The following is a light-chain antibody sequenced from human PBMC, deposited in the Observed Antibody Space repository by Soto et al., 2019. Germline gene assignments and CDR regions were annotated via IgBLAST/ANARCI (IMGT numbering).Light chain of an antibody. Sequence: IVLTQSPATLSLSPGERATLSCRTTLSVSVYLDWYQQTPGQAPSLXXSDASNRANGIPARFSGSGSGTDLTLTISSLEPEDFAVYDCHQRQYWPTITFGQGTRLEIK. CDR3: HQRQYWPTIT. V-gene: IGKV3-11*01. J-gene: IGKJ5*01. CDR1: LSVSVY. CDR2: DAS.